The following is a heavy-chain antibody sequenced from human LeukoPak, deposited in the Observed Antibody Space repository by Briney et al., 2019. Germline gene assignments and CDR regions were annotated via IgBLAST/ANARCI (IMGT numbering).Heavy chain of an antibody. J-gene: IGHJ3*02. Sequence: SVKVSCKASGGTFSSYAISWVRQAPGQGLEWMGRIIPILGIANYAQKFQDRVTITADKSTSTAYMELSSLRSEDTAVYYCALTLKLEDGFDIWGQGTMVTVSS. V-gene: IGHV1-69*04. CDR2: IIPILGIA. CDR1: GGTFSSYA. CDR3: ALTLKLEDGFDI. D-gene: IGHD1-26*01.